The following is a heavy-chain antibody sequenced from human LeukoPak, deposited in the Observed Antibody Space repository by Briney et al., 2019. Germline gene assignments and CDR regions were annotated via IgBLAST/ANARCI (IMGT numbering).Heavy chain of an antibody. J-gene: IGHJ3*02. CDR1: GFTFSSYA. Sequence: GGSLRLSCAASGFTFSSYAMSWVRQAPGKGLAWVSTISGGSGSTYCADSVKGRFTISRDNSKNTLYLQMNSLRDEDTAVYYCARGGRGSAAVVAPRSFDIWGQGTMVTVSS. D-gene: IGHD3-22*01. V-gene: IGHV3-23*01. CDR3: ARGGRGSAAVVAPRSFDI. CDR2: ISGGSGST.